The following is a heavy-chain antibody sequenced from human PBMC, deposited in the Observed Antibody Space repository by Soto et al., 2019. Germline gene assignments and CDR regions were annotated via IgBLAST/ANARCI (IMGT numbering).Heavy chain of an antibody. CDR2: IYYSGST. Sequence: PSETLSLTCTVSGGSISSSSYYWGWIRQPPGKGLEWIGSIYYSGSTNYNPSLKSRVTISVDTSKNQFSLKLSSVTAADTAVYYCARAPSYCISTSCYGYYYGMDVWGQGTTVTVSS. CDR1: GGSISSSSYY. D-gene: IGHD2-2*01. V-gene: IGHV4-39*07. CDR3: ARAPSYCISTSCYGYYYGMDV. J-gene: IGHJ6*02.